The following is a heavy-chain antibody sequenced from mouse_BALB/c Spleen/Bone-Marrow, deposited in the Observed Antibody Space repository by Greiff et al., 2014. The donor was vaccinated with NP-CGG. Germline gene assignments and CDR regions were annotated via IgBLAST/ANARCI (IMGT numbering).Heavy chain of an antibody. V-gene: IGHV1-54*01. CDR2: INTGSGGA. CDR1: GYAFTNYL. Sequence: VQLQESGAELVRPGTAVNVSCKASGYAFTNYLIEWVKQRPGQGLEWIGVINTGSGGANYNEKFKGKATLTADKSSSTAYMQLSSLTSDDSAVYFCARFGRYYFDYWGQGTTLTVSS. CDR3: ARFGRYYFDY. J-gene: IGHJ2*01.